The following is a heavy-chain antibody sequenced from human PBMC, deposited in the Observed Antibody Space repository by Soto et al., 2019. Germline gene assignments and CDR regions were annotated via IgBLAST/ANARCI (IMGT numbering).Heavy chain of an antibody. D-gene: IGHD5-18*01. CDR3: AKGSTAMTYFDY. V-gene: IGHV3-23*01. Sequence: PGGSLRLSCAASGFTFSSYAMTWVRQAPGKGLEWVSSISGSGISTYYADSVKGRFTISRDNSKNTLYLQMNSLRAEDAAVYYCAKGSTAMTYFDYWGQGTLVTVSS. J-gene: IGHJ4*02. CDR2: ISGSGIST. CDR1: GFTFSSYA.